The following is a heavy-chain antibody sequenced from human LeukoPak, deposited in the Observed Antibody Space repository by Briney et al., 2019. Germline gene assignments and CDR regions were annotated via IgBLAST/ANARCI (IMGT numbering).Heavy chain of an antibody. D-gene: IGHD6-19*01. J-gene: IGHJ3*02. Sequence: GGSLRLSCAASGFTFSSYAMSWVRQAPGKGLEWVANIKQDGSEKYYVDSVKGRFTISRDNAKNSLYLQMNSLRAEDTAVYYCARSGSSGWYSAFDIWGQGTMVTVSS. CDR3: ARSGSSGWYSAFDI. V-gene: IGHV3-7*01. CDR2: IKQDGSEK. CDR1: GFTFSSYA.